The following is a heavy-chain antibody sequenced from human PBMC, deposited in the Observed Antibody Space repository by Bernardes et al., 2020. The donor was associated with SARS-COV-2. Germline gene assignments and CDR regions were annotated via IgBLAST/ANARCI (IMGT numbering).Heavy chain of an antibody. V-gene: IGHV3-30-3*01. J-gene: IGHJ6*02. CDR2: ISYDGSNK. D-gene: IGHD2-2*02. Sequence: GGSLRLSCAASGFTFSSYAMHWVRQAPGKGLEWVAVISYDGSNKYYADSVKGRFTISRDNSKNTLYLQMNSLRAEDTAVYYCARDRKVPAAILGGVYYYYGMDVWGQGTTVTVSS. CDR1: GFTFSSYA. CDR3: ARDRKVPAAILGGVYYYYGMDV.